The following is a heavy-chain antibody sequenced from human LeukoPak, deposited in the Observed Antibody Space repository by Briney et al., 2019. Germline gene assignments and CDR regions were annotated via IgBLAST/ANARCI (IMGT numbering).Heavy chain of an antibody. CDR2: IYHSGST. J-gene: IGHJ4*02. D-gene: IGHD6-13*01. V-gene: IGHV4-4*02. CDR3: ARVGAAAGSFDY. Sequence: SETLSLTCAVSGGSISSSNWWSWVRQPPGKRLEWIGEIYHSGSTNYNPSLKSRVTISVDKSKNQFSLKLSSVTAADTAVYYCARVGAAAGSFDYWGQGTLVTVSS. CDR1: GGSISSSNW.